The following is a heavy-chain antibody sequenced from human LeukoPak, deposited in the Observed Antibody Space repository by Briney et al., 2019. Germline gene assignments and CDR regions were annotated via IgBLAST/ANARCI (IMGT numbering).Heavy chain of an antibody. D-gene: IGHD1-20*01. J-gene: IGHJ5*02. Sequence: PSETLSLTCTVSGYSISSGYYWGWIRQPPGKGLEWIGTIYHSGSTYFSPSLKSRVTISVDTSKNQFSLKLSSVTAADTAVYYCARERGDNWNVGPWGQGTLVTVSS. CDR2: IYHSGST. V-gene: IGHV4-38-2*02. CDR1: GYSISSGYY. CDR3: ARERGDNWNVGP.